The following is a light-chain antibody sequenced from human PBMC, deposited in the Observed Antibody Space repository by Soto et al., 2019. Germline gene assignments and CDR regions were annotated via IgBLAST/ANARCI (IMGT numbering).Light chain of an antibody. Sequence: DIQMTQSPSSLSASVGDRVTITCRASQSISYLSWYQQKPGQAPKLLIYAAASLQSGVPSRFSGGGSGTDVTLTISSLQPEDFGTYYCQQSDSAPRTFGQGTKVEIK. V-gene: IGKV1-39*01. CDR1: QSISY. CDR3: QQSDSAPRT. J-gene: IGKJ1*01. CDR2: AAA.